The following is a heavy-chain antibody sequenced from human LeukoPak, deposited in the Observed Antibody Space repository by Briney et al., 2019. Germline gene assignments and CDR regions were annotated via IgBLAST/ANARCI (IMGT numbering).Heavy chain of an antibody. D-gene: IGHD3-22*01. J-gene: IGHJ4*02. V-gene: IGHV1-8*01. CDR2: MNPNSGNT. Sequence: GASVKVSCKASGYTFTSYDINWVRQATGQGLEWMGWMNPNSGNTGYAQKFQGRVTMTRNTSISTAYMELSSLRSEDTAVYYCASFVYYYDSSGYRNAVFDYWGQGTLVTVSS. CDR1: GYTFTSYD. CDR3: ASFVYYYDSSGYRNAVFDY.